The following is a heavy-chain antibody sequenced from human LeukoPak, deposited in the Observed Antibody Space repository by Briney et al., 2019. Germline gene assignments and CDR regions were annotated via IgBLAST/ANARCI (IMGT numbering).Heavy chain of an antibody. CDR3: AREYSSSFDAFDI. J-gene: IGHJ3*02. D-gene: IGHD6-6*01. Sequence: GASVKVSCKASGGTFSSYAISWVRQAAGQGLEWMGGIIPIFGTANYAQKFQGRVTITADKSTSTAYMELSSLRSEDTAVYYCAREYSSSFDAFDIWGQGTMVTVSS. V-gene: IGHV1-69*06. CDR1: GGTFSSYA. CDR2: IIPIFGTA.